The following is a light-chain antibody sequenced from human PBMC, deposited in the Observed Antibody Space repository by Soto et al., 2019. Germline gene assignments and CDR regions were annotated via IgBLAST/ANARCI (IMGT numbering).Light chain of an antibody. CDR2: DAS. Sequence: DIVMTQFPATLSVSPGETATLSCRASQSVSSNLAWYQQKPGQAPRLLISDASTRAAGLPARFSGSGSGTEFPLTISSLQSEDSAVYFCQQSNNWPKTFGQGTKVEMK. CDR3: QQSNNWPKT. V-gene: IGKV3-15*01. CDR1: QSVSSN. J-gene: IGKJ1*01.